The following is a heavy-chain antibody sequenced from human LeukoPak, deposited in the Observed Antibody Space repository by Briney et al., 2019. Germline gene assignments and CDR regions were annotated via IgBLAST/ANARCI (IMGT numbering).Heavy chain of an antibody. CDR2: QTEDGSAK. J-gene: IGHJ4*02. CDR1: GFTYSSIW. Sequence: AGGSLRLSCAAWGFTYSSIWMSWVPEAPGKGLEWGANQTEDGSAKYYVDSVKGRFTISRDNAKNSLYLQMNSLRAEDMAVYYCARILTGYDAFDYWGQGILVTVSS. V-gene: IGHV3-7*01. CDR3: ARILTGYDAFDY. D-gene: IGHD3-9*01.